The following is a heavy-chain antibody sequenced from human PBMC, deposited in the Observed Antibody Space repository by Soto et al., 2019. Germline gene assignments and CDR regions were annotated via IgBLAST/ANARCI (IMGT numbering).Heavy chain of an antibody. CDR3: VCFECGRTATTVEPNGY. CDR1: GFTLSTYW. CDR2: VNSDESII. Sequence: GGSLRLSCAASGFTLSTYWMHWVRQGPGKGLVWVSRVNSDESIISYADSVKGRFTISRDIAKNTLYLQMSSLRVEDTALYYCVCFECGRTATTVEPNGYWGQGTLVTVSS. J-gene: IGHJ4*02. D-gene: IGHD4-17*01. V-gene: IGHV3-74*01.